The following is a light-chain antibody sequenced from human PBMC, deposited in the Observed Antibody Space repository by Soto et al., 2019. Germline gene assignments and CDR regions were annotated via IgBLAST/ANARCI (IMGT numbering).Light chain of an antibody. CDR3: SSYAGNYIYV. J-gene: IGLJ1*01. V-gene: IGLV2-11*01. Sequence: QSVLTQPASVSGSPGQSVTISCTRTSSYIGPYDHVAWYQQHPGKAPKLIIFAVSKRPSGVPDRFSGSKSGNTASLTISGLQAEDEADYYCSSYAGNYIYVFATGTKLTVL. CDR1: SSYIGPYDH. CDR2: AVS.